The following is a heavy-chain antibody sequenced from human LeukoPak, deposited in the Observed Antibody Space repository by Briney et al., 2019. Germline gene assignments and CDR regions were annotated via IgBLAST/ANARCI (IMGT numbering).Heavy chain of an antibody. V-gene: IGHV3-30*02. CDR3: AKDTTPPKAGLDP. D-gene: IGHD1-14*01. J-gene: IGHJ5*02. CDR1: GFTFSSSG. CDR2: IRYDGSNK. Sequence: GGSLRLSCAAPGFTFSSSGMHSVRQAPGKGLEWVAFIRYDGSNKYYADSVKGRFTISRDNSKNTLYLQMNSLRAEDTAVYYCAKDTTPPKAGLDPWGQGTLVTVSS.